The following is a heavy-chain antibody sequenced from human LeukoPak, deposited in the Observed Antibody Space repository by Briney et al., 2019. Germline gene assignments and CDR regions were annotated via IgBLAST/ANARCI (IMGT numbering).Heavy chain of an antibody. Sequence: GGSLRLSCAASGFTFSSYGMHWVRQAPVKGLEWVAVISYDGSNKYYADSVKGRFTISRDNSKNTLYLQMNSLRAEDTAVYYCAKDLFIIGSPPEWGQGTLVTVSS. V-gene: IGHV3-30*18. J-gene: IGHJ4*02. CDR2: ISYDGSNK. CDR1: GFTFSSYG. D-gene: IGHD1-26*01. CDR3: AKDLFIIGSPPE.